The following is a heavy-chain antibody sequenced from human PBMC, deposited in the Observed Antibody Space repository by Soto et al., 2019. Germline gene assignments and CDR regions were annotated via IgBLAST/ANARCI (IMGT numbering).Heavy chain of an antibody. J-gene: IGHJ4*02. D-gene: IGHD3-10*01. CDR1: GGSFSGYY. CDR2: INHSGST. Sequence: PSETLSLTCAVYGGSFSGYYLSWIRQPPGKGLEWIGEINHSGSTNYNPSLKSRVTISVDTSKNQFSLKLSSVTAADTAVYYCARAYGYYFDYWGQGTLVTVSS. V-gene: IGHV4-34*01. CDR3: ARAYGYYFDY.